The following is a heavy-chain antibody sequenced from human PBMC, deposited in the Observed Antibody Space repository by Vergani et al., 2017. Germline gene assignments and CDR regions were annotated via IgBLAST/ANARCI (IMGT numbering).Heavy chain of an antibody. CDR3: ARDLRLLYNRFDP. Sequence: QVQLVESGGGVVQPGRSLRLSCAASGFTFNKYGMHWVRQVPGKGLEWVAVTWYDGNNKQYADSVKGRFTISRDNSKSTMYLQMNSLRDEDTGVYYCARDLRLLYNRFDPWGQGTLVTVSS. D-gene: IGHD1-14*01. CDR2: TWYDGNNK. J-gene: IGHJ5*02. V-gene: IGHV3-33*01. CDR1: GFTFNKYG.